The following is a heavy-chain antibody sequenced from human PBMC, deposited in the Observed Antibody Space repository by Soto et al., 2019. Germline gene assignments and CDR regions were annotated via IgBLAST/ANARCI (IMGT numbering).Heavy chain of an antibody. CDR3: ARDPGYMVRGVITDWFDP. CDR2: IKQDGSEK. V-gene: IGHV3-7*01. D-gene: IGHD3-10*01. J-gene: IGHJ5*02. CDR1: GFTFSSYW. Sequence: GGSLRLSCAASGFTFSSYWMSWVRQAPGKGLEWVANIKQDGSEKYYVDSVKGRFTISRDNAKNSLYLQMNSLRAEDTAVYYCARDPGYMVRGVITDWFDPWGQGTLVTVSS.